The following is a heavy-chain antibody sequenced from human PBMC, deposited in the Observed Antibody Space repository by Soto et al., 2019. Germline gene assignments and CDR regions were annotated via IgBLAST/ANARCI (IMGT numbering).Heavy chain of an antibody. Sequence: SVKVSCKASRGTFSSYAISWVRQAPGQGXEWMGGIIPIFGTANYAQKFQGRVTITADESTSTAYMELSSLRSEDTAVYYCARDRLGYYDTNGYYYGMDVWGQGTTVTVSS. D-gene: IGHD3-22*01. CDR3: ARDRLGYYDTNGYYYGMDV. V-gene: IGHV1-69*13. J-gene: IGHJ6*02. CDR2: IIPIFGTA. CDR1: RGTFSSYA.